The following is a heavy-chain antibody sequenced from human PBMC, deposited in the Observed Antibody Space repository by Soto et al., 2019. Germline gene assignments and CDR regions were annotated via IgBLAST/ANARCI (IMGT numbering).Heavy chain of an antibody. CDR3: ARERGTVGDFDY. CDR1: GGSISSYY. V-gene: IGHV4-59*01. CDR2: IYYSGST. Sequence: QVQLQESGPGLVKPSETLSLTCTVSGGSISSYYWSWIRQPPGKGLEWIGYIYYSGSTNYNPSLESRVTISVDTSKIQFSLKLSSVTAADTAVYYCARERGTVGDFDYWGQGTLVTVSS. D-gene: IGHD3-16*01. J-gene: IGHJ4*02.